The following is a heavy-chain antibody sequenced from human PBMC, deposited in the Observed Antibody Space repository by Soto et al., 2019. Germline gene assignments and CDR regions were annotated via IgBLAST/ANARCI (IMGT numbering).Heavy chain of an antibody. D-gene: IGHD6-19*01. Sequence: QVQLVESGGGVVQPGRSLRLSCAASGFTFSSYGMHWVRQAPGKGLEWVAVISYDGSNKYYADSVKGRFTISRDNSKNTLYLQMNSLRAEDTAVYYCAKDPAVAVRFLYYYYGMDVWGQGTTVTVSS. V-gene: IGHV3-30*18. CDR1: GFTFSSYG. CDR2: ISYDGSNK. CDR3: AKDPAVAVRFLYYYYGMDV. J-gene: IGHJ6*02.